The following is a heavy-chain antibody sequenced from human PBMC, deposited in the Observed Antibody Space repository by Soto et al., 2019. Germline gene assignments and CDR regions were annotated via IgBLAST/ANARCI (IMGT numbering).Heavy chain of an antibody. CDR2: IYYRGNA. CDR1: DDSINSDKYY. Sequence: PSETLSLTCSVSDDSINSDKYYWGWIRQPPGKGLEWIGSIYYRGNAYYNPSLQTRVTISLDKSKNQFSLKLNSVTAADMAVYYCARGAGDFSGPDSFDIWGQGTMVTVSS. V-gene: IGHV4-39*07. CDR3: ARGAGDFSGPDSFDI. D-gene: IGHD3-10*01. J-gene: IGHJ3*02.